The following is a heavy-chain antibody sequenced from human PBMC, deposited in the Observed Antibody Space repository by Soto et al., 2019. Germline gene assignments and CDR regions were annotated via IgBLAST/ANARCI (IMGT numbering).Heavy chain of an antibody. J-gene: IGHJ5*02. CDR1: GFSLRTSGVG. V-gene: IGHV2-5*01. CDR2: IYWNDDK. CDR3: AKSGSSGWYGWFDP. D-gene: IGHD6-19*01. Sequence: GPTLVNPTQTLTLTCIFSGFSLRTSGVGVGWIRQPPGKALEWLGFIYWNDDKRYSPSLKSRLTITKDTSKNQVVLTMTDMDPVDTATYYCAKSGSSGWYGWFDPWGQGTLVTVSS.